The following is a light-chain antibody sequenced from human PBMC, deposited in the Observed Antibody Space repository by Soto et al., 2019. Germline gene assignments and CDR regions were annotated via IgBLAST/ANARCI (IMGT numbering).Light chain of an antibody. CDR1: QSISDT. CDR3: QQDNNWPRT. V-gene: IGKV3-15*01. Sequence: EIVMTQSPATLSISTGGRATLSCRASQSISDTLAWYQQKPGQAPRLLIYSASRGATGFPARFSGSGSGTDFTLTISSLQSEDFAVYYCQQDNNWPRTCGQETKVDI. CDR2: SAS. J-gene: IGKJ1*01.